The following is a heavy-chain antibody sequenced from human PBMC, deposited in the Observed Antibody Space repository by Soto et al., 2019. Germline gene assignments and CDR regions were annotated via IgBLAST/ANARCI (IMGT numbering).Heavy chain of an antibody. CDR2: IYYSGST. CDR1: GGSISSYY. Sequence: PSETLSLTCTVSGGSISSYYWSWIRQPPGKGLEWIGYIYYSGSTYYNPSLKSRVTISVDTSKNQFSLKLSSVTAADTAVYYCARTQDTAMANNWFDPWGQGTLVTVS. CDR3: ARTQDTAMANNWFDP. D-gene: IGHD5-18*01. V-gene: IGHV4-30-4*01. J-gene: IGHJ5*02.